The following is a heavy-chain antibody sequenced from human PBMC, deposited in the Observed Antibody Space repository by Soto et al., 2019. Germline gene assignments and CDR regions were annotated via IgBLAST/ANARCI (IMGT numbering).Heavy chain of an antibody. J-gene: IGHJ3*02. CDR3: ARDQNYNILSDYYDAVDI. CDR2: INQDGSVK. V-gene: IGHV3-7*01. CDR1: GFTFSTYW. Sequence: EEQLVESGGGLVQPGGALRLSCEASGFTFSTYWLSWLRQAPGKGLEWVANINQDGSVKYYLDSVKGRFTISRDNAKNSLYLQMNSLRAEDTAVYYCARDQNYNILSDYYDAVDIWGQGTMVTVSS. D-gene: IGHD3-9*01.